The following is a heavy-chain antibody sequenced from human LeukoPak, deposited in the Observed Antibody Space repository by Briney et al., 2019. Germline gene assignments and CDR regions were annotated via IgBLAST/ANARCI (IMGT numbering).Heavy chain of an antibody. D-gene: IGHD4-17*01. Sequence: SGGSLRLSCAASGFIFSSYVMSWVRQAPGKGLEWVSGISGSGGSTYYADSVKGRFTISRDNAKNTLYLQMNSLRAEDTAVYYCAKLYNDYGDENFDYWGQGTLVTVSS. CDR2: ISGSGGST. V-gene: IGHV3-23*01. J-gene: IGHJ4*02. CDR3: AKLYNDYGDENFDY. CDR1: GFIFSSYV.